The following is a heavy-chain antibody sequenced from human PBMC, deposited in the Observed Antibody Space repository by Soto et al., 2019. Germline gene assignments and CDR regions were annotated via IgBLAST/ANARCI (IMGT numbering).Heavy chain of an antibody. CDR2: ISWNSGSI. V-gene: IGHV3-9*01. CDR3: AKDAGRTYYYGMDV. CDR1: GFTFDDYA. J-gene: IGHJ6*02. Sequence: PGGSLRLSCAASGFTFDDYAMHWVRQAPGKGLEWVSGISWNSGSIGYADSVKGRFTISRDNAKNSLYLQMNSLRAEDTALYYCAKDAGRTYYYGMDVWGQGTTVTVSS.